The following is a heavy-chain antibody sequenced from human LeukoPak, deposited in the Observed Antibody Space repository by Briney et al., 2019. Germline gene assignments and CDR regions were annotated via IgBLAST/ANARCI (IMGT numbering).Heavy chain of an antibody. Sequence: SETLSLTCTVSGDSIITSSYYWGWIRQPPGKGLEWLGSIYYSGITHYNPSLKRRVTIHVDTSRNQFSLHLYSVTAADTAVFYCARSDYYDYRQIDIWGQGTLVTVSS. CDR3: ARSDYYDYRQIDI. J-gene: IGHJ4*02. CDR2: IYYSGIT. D-gene: IGHD3-22*01. CDR1: GDSIITSSYY. V-gene: IGHV4-39*01.